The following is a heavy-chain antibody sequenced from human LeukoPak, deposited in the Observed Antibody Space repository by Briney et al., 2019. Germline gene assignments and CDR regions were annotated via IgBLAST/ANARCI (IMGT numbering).Heavy chain of an antibody. CDR2: IIPIFGTA. J-gene: IGHJ3*02. CDR3: AEGGSYDPNAFDI. CDR1: GGTFNSYA. D-gene: IGHD1-26*01. Sequence: WASVKVSCKASGGTFNSYAISWVRQAPGQGLEWMGGIIPIFGTANYAQKFQGRVTITADESTSTAYMELSSLRSEDTAVYYCAEGGSYDPNAFDIWGQGTMVTVSS. V-gene: IGHV1-69*13.